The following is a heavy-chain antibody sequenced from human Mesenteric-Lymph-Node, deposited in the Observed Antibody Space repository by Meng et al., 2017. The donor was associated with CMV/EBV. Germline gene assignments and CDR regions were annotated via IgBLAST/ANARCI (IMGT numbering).Heavy chain of an antibody. CDR1: GFTVSSPY. J-gene: IGHJ5*02. Sequence: GGSLRLSCAVSGFTVSSPYMSWVRQAPGQRLEWVSVIYSGGSTYYADSVKGRFTVSRDNAKNSLFLHMDSLRVEDTALYYCAKGATRYSSSSRTFDPWGQGTLVTVSS. V-gene: IGHV3-53*01. CDR3: AKGATRYSSSSRTFDP. D-gene: IGHD6-6*01. CDR2: IYSGGST.